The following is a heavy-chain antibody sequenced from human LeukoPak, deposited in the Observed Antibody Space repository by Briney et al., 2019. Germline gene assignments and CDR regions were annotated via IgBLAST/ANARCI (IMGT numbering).Heavy chain of an antibody. D-gene: IGHD1-20*01. Sequence: PGGSLRLSCAASGFTFIIYSMNSVRQAPGKGLEWVSSISSSSSYIYYADSVKGRFTISRDNAKNSLLLQMNSLRAEDTAVYYCARGRYNWSPNFDYWGQGTLVTVSS. V-gene: IGHV3-21*04. J-gene: IGHJ4*02. CDR3: ARGRYNWSPNFDY. CDR1: GFTFIIYS. CDR2: ISSSSSYI.